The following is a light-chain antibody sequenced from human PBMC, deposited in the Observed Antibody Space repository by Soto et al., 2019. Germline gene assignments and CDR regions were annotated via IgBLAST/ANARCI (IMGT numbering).Light chain of an antibody. Sequence: IQLTQSPSSLSASVGDRVTIACRASESISDYLNWYQHKPGEAPKVLVYSASTLRGGVPSRFSGTGSGTEFTLTISSLQPEDVATYYCQQTFSSLLSFGGGTKVDIK. V-gene: IGKV1-39*01. J-gene: IGKJ4*01. CDR3: QQTFSSLLS. CDR2: SAS. CDR1: ESISDY.